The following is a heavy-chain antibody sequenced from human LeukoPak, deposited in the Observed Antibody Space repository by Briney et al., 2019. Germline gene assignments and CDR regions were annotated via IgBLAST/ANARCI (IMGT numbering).Heavy chain of an antibody. D-gene: IGHD3-10*01. CDR1: GGPFSGYF. CDR2: IHNSGTT. V-gene: IGHV4-34*01. Sequence: TSETLSLTCAVSGGPFSGYFWSWIRQPSGKGLEWIGEIHNSGTTNYNPSLNSRVTISEDTSKNQFYLNLSSVTAADTAVYYCARRYYYHLGSFPFDFWGQGTLVTVSS. CDR3: ARRYYYHLGSFPFDF. J-gene: IGHJ4*02.